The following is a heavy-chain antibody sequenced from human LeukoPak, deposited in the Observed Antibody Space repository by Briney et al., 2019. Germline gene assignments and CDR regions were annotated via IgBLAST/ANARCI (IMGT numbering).Heavy chain of an antibody. CDR3: ARGIGGIYYYYGMDV. Sequence: ASVKVSCKASGYTFTSYDINWVRQATGQGLEWMGWMNPNSGNTGYAQMFQGRVTMTRNTSISTAYMELSSLRSEDTAVYYCARGIGGIYYYYGMDVWGQGTTVTVSS. V-gene: IGHV1-8*01. CDR2: MNPNSGNT. D-gene: IGHD2-15*01. J-gene: IGHJ6*02. CDR1: GYTFTSYD.